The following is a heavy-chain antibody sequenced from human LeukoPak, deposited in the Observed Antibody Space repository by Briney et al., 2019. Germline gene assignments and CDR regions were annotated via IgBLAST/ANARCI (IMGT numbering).Heavy chain of an antibody. CDR3: ARVPRLGYCSSTSCYDDY. D-gene: IGHD2-2*01. CDR1: EYTFTGYY. V-gene: IGHV1-2*02. CDR2: INPNSGDT. Sequence: ASVKVSCKTSEYTFTGYYMHWVRQAPGQGLECMGWINPNSGDTNYAQRFQGRVTMTRDTSISTAYMELSRLRSDDTAVYYCARVPRLGYCSSTSCYDDYWGQGTLVTVSS. J-gene: IGHJ4*02.